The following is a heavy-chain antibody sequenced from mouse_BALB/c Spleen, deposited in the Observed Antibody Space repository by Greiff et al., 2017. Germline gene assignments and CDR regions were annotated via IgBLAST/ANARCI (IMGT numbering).Heavy chain of an antibody. V-gene: IGHV5-9-3*01. D-gene: IGHD2-1*01. J-gene: IGHJ3*01. CDR3: ARRGGNYGFFAY. CDR1: GFTFSSYA. CDR2: ISSGGSYT. Sequence: EVKLVESGGGLVKPGGSLKLSCAASGFTFSSYAMSWVRQTPEKRLEWVATISSGGSYTYYTDSVKGRFTISRDNAKNTLYLQMSSLRSEDTAMYYCARRGGNYGFFAYWGQGTLVTVSA.